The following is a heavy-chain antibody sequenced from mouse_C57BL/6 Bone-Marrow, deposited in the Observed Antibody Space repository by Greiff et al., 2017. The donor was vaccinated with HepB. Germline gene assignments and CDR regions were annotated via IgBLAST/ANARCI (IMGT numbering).Heavy chain of an antibody. V-gene: IGHV5-4*01. CDR2: ISDGGSYT. D-gene: IGHD1-1*02. J-gene: IGHJ3*01. CDR1: GFTFSSYA. CDR3: ARETMVGFAY. Sequence: EVKLMESGGGLVKPGGSLKLSCAASGFTFSSYAMSWVRQTPEKRLEWVATISDGGSYTYYPDNVKGRFTISRDNAKNNLYLQMSHLKSEDTAMYYCARETMVGFAYWGQGTLVTVSA.